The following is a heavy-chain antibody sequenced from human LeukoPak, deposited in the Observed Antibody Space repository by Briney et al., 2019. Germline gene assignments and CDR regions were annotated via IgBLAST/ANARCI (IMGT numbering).Heavy chain of an antibody. CDR3: ARESRYIAVVAFDI. CDR2: ISAYNGNT. J-gene: IGHJ3*02. CDR1: GYTFTSYG. V-gene: IGHV1-18*01. Sequence: GASVKVSCKASGYTFTSYGISWVRQAPGQGLEWMGWISAYNGNTNYAQKLQGRVTMTTDTSTSTAYMELRSLRSDDTAVYYCARESRYIAVVAFDIWGQGTMVTVSS. D-gene: IGHD6-19*01.